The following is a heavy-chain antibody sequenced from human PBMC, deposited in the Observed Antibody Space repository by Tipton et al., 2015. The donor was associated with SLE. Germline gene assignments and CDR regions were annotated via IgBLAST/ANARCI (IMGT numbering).Heavy chain of an antibody. V-gene: IGHV3-15*01. Sequence: SLRLSCKLSGINFNDAWMTWVRQAPGKGLEWIGRIKSRGGGGTTDYGAPVKDRFTISRDDSKNIVYLQMNSLKIEDTAMYYCTRVRDPRTWSLDNWGQGTLVTVSP. CDR1: GINFNDAW. D-gene: IGHD3-10*01. CDR3: TRVRDPRTWSLDN. CDR2: IKSRGGGGTT. J-gene: IGHJ4*02.